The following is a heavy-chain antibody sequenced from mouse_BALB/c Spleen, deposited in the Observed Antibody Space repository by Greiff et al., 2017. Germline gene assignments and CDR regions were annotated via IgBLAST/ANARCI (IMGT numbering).Heavy chain of an antibody. CDR3: ARGELGYYGSSPY. Sequence: QVQLKQSGAELARPGASVKLSCKASGYTFTSYWMQWVKQRPGQGLEWIGAIYPGDGDTRYTQKFKGKATLTADKSSSTAYMQLSSLASEDSAVYYCARGELGYYGSSPYWGQGTTLTVSS. J-gene: IGHJ2*01. CDR2: IYPGDGDT. D-gene: IGHD1-1*01. V-gene: IGHV1-87*01. CDR1: GYTFTSYW.